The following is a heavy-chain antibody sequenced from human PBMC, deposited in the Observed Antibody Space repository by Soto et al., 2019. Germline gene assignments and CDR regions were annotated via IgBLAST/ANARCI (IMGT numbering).Heavy chain of an antibody. D-gene: IGHD2-15*01. CDR3: ARILGSCSGGSCDY. V-gene: IGHV1-3*01. J-gene: IGHJ4*02. CDR1: GYTFTSYV. CDR2: INAGNGNT. Sequence: ASVKVSCKASGYTFTSYVMHWVRQAPGQRLEWMGWINAGNGNTKYSQKFQGRVTITRDTSASTAYMELSSLRSEDTAVYYCARILGSCSGGSCDYWGQGTLVTVSS.